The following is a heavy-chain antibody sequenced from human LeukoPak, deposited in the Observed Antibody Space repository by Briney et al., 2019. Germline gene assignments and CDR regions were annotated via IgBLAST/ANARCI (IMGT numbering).Heavy chain of an antibody. CDR1: GGSFSGYH. J-gene: IGHJ4*02. V-gene: IGHV4-34*01. CDR3: AIDPTTVVTTPYYFAF. CDR2: INDRGHT. Sequence: SETLSLTCAVHGGSFSGYHWNWIRQPPGKGLEWIGEINDRGHTNYNPSLESRITISVDTSKKQFSLNLSSVTAADTAVYYCAIDPTTVVTTPYYFAFWRQGTLVTVSS. D-gene: IGHD4-23*01.